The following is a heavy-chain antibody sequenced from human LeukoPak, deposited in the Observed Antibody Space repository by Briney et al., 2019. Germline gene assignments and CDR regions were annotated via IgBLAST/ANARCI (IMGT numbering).Heavy chain of an antibody. D-gene: IGHD2-2*01. Sequence: PGGSLRLSCAASGFTFDDYAMHWVRQAPGKGLEWVSGISWNSGSIGYADSVKGRFTISRDNAKNSLYLQMNSLRAEDTASYYCAKEGIVVVPAAPGLDYYGMDVWGQGTTVTVSS. V-gene: IGHV3-9*01. J-gene: IGHJ6*02. CDR2: ISWNSGSI. CDR3: AKEGIVVVPAAPGLDYYGMDV. CDR1: GFTFDDYA.